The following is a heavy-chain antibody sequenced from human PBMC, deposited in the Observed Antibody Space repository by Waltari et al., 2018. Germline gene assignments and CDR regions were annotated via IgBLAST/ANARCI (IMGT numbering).Heavy chain of an antibody. J-gene: IGHJ4*02. V-gene: IGHV1-3*03. Sequence: QVPLVPSGAEVKKPGASAKVSCKAYGYTFTRYAMHWVRQAPGQRLEWMGWINAGSGNTKYSREFQGRVTITRDTSALTAYMGLSSLRSEDMAVYYCASGASFDYWGQGTLVTVSS. CDR3: ASGASFDY. CDR1: GYTFTRYA. CDR2: INAGSGNT.